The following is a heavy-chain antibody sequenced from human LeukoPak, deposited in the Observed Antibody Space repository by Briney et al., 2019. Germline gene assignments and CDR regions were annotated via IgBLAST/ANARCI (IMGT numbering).Heavy chain of an antibody. D-gene: IGHD1-26*01. V-gene: IGHV3-74*01. Sequence: GGSLRLSCAASGFTFSNFWMHWARQAPGKGLVWVSRIIGDGSSTNYADSVKGRFTISRDNAKNTLYLQMNSLRAEDSAVYYCASGSYGHYWGQGTLVTVSS. CDR3: ASGSYGHY. CDR1: GFTFSNFW. J-gene: IGHJ4*02. CDR2: IIGDGSST.